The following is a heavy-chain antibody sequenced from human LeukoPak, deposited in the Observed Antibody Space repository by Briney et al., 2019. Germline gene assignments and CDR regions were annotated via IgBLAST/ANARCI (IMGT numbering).Heavy chain of an antibody. CDR1: GGSISSSSYY. CDR2: IYYSGST. V-gene: IGHV4-39*07. Sequence: PSETLSLTCTVSGGSISSSSYYWGWIRQPPGKGLEWIGSIYYSGSTYYNPSLKSRVTISVDTSKNQFSLKLSSVTAADTAVYYCATNPGDFSRFDYWGQGTLVTVSS. CDR3: ATNPGDFSRFDY. D-gene: IGHD3-3*01. J-gene: IGHJ4*02.